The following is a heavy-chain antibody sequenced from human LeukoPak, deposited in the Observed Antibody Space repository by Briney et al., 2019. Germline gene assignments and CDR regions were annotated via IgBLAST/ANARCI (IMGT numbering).Heavy chain of an antibody. CDR1: GDSVSSNSAA. D-gene: IGHD2-21*01. CDR3: CHSLSGRTGAFDI. J-gene: IGHJ3*02. V-gene: IGHV6-1*01. CDR2: TYYRSKWYN. Sequence: SQTLSLTCAISGDSVSSNSAAWNWIRQSPSRGLEWLGRTYYRSKWYNDSAVSVKSRITINPDTSKNQFSLQLDSVTPEDTAVYYCCHSLSGRTGAFDIWGRGTVVTVSS.